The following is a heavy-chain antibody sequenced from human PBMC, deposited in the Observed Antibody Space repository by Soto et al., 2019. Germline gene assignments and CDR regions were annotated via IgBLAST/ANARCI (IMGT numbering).Heavy chain of an antibody. V-gene: IGHV3-23*05. CDR1: GFTFSSSA. J-gene: IGHJ4*02. Sequence: EVQLLESGGGMVQPGGSLRLSCAASGFTFSSSAMSWVREAPGKGLEWVSGIDSSGERAQYADSVKGRFTISRDNSGNTLDLQMNSLRVDDTAVYFCAKNCWSGLPLGGYWGQGAMVTVSS. D-gene: IGHD3-3*01. CDR3: AKNCWSGLPLGGY. CDR2: IDSSGERA.